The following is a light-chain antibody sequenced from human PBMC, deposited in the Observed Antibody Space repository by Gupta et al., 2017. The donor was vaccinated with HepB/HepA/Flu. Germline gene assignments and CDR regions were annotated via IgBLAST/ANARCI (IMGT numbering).Light chain of an antibody. J-gene: IGKJ1*01. CDR1: QDISNY. V-gene: IGKV1-33*01. Sequence: IQMTQSPSSLSASVGDRVTITCQASQDISNYLNWYQQKPGKAPKLLIYDASNLETGVPSRFSGSGSGTDFTFTISSLQPEDIATYYCQQDDNLPRTFGQGTKVEIK. CDR2: DAS. CDR3: QQDDNLPRT.